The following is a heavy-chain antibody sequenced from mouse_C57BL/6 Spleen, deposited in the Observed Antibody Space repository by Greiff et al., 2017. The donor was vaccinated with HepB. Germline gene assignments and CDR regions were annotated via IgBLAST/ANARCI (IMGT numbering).Heavy chain of an antibody. CDR2: INPSNGGT. Sequence: VQLQQPGTELVKPGASVKLSCKATGYTFTSYWMHWVKQRPGQGLEWIGKINPSNGGTNYNEKIKSKATLTVDKSSSTAYMQLSSLTSEDSAVYYCARGRYGLYYAMDYWGQGTSVTVSS. J-gene: IGHJ4*01. CDR1: GYTFTSYW. D-gene: IGHD2-10*02. V-gene: IGHV1-53*01. CDR3: ARGRYGLYYAMDY.